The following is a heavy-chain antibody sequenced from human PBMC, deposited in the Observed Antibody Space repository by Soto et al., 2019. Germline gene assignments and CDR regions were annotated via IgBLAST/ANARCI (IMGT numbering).Heavy chain of an antibody. CDR3: AKDRGGNGWPLLDS. CDR2: LRGTLFADST. D-gene: IGHD6-19*01. CDR1: GFTFSRNT. Sequence: EVQLLESGGGLVQPGGSLRLSCAASGFTFSRNTMSWVRQAPGKGLGWVSTLRGTLFADSTFYADSVKGRFTISRDSSKSTLFLDLNSLRVEDTAIYYCAKDRGGNGWPLLDSWGQGTLVTVSS. J-gene: IGHJ4*02. V-gene: IGHV3-23*01.